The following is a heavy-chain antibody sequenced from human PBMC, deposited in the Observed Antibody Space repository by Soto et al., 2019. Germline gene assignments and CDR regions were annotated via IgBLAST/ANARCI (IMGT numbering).Heavy chain of an antibody. D-gene: IGHD3-3*01. J-gene: IGHJ6*03. Sequence: QVQLVQSGAEVKKPGASVKVSCKASGYTFTSYYMHWVRQAPGQGLEWMGIINPSGGSTSYAQKFQGRVTMTRDTSPSTVYMALSSLGSEDTAVYYCARAEAAIFGVVIARYMDVWGKVTTVTVSS. CDR1: GYTFTSYY. V-gene: IGHV1-46*03. CDR2: INPSGGST. CDR3: ARAEAAIFGVVIARYMDV.